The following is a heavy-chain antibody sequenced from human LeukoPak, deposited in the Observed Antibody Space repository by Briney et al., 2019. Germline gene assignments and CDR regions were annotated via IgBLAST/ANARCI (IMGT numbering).Heavy chain of an antibody. J-gene: IGHJ4*02. CDR1: GFTFSTYT. D-gene: IGHD3-22*01. CDR2: LSGSGGSI. V-gene: IGHV3-23*01. Sequence: QPGGSLRLSCKASGFTFSTYTVNWVRQAPGKGLEWVSGLSGSGGSIFYADSVKGRFTISRDNSKNTLYLQMDSLRAEDTAVYYCARAMMVVSNLWGVCDYWGQGTLVTVSS. CDR3: ARAMMVVSNLWGVCDY.